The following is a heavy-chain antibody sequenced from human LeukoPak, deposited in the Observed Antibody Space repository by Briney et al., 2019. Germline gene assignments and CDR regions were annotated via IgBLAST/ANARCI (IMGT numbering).Heavy chain of an antibody. J-gene: IGHJ4*02. CDR3: ARATLLGSGGRKGIDY. CDR1: GGTFSSYA. D-gene: IGHD3-22*01. CDR2: IIPIFGTA. Sequence: SVKVSCKASGGTFSSYAISWVRQAPGQGLEWMGGIIPIFGTANYAQKFQGRVTITADESTSTAYMELSSLRSEDTAVYYCARATLLGSGGRKGIDYWGQGTLVTVSS. V-gene: IGHV1-69*13.